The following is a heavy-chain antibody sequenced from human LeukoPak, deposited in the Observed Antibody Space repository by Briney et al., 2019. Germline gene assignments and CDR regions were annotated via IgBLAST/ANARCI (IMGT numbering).Heavy chain of an antibody. J-gene: IGHJ6*03. D-gene: IGHD5-12*01. CDR2: IYYSGST. Sequence: SETLSLTCTVSGGSISSSSYYWGWIRQPPGKGLEWIGSIYYSGSTYYNPSLKSRVTISVDTSKNQFSLKLSSVTAADTAVYYCVYSGYDFVVPYYYYYMDVWGKGTTVTVSS. V-gene: IGHV4-39*07. CDR3: VYSGYDFVVPYYYYYMDV. CDR1: GGSISSSSYY.